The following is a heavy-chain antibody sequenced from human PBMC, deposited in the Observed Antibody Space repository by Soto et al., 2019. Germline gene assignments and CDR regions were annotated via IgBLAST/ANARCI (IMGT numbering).Heavy chain of an antibody. Sequence: GASVKVSFKASGGTFSSYAISWVRQAPGQGLEWMGGIIPIFGTANYAQKFQGRVTITADESTSTAYMELSSLRSEDTAVYYCARELPGSWYAFDPWGQGTLVTVSS. CDR3: ARELPGSWYAFDP. J-gene: IGHJ5*02. D-gene: IGHD6-13*01. CDR1: GGTFSSYA. CDR2: IIPIFGTA. V-gene: IGHV1-69*13.